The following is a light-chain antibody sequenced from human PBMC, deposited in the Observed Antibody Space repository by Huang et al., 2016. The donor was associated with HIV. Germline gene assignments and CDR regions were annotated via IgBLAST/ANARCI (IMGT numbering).Light chain of an antibody. CDR1: QSVSNN. Sequence: EIVMTQSPATLSVSPGERATLSCRASQSVSNNLAWYRQKPGQATRLLIYGASTRATGIPARLSGSGSGTEFTLTISSLQSEDFAVYYCHQYNNWPPGYTFGQGTNLEIK. V-gene: IGKV3-15*01. J-gene: IGKJ2*01. CDR3: HQYNNWPPGYT. CDR2: GAS.